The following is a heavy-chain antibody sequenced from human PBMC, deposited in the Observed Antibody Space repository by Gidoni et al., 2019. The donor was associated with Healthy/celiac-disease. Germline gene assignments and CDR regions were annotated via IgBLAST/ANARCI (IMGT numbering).Heavy chain of an antibody. CDR3: ARAWDIVATIYYFDY. CDR1: GFTFSSYS. Sequence: EVQLVESGGGLVKPGGSLRLSCAASGFTFSSYSMNWVRQAPGKGLEWVSSISSSSSYIYYADSVKGRFTISRDNAKNSLYLQMNSLRAEDTAVYYCARAWDIVATIYYFDYWGQGTLVTVSS. CDR2: ISSSSSYI. D-gene: IGHD5-12*01. V-gene: IGHV3-21*01. J-gene: IGHJ4*02.